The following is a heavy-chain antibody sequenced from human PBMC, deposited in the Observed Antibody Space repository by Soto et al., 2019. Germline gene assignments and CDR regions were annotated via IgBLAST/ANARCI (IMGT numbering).Heavy chain of an antibody. J-gene: IGHJ6*03. D-gene: IGHD2-2*02. CDR1: GYTFTGYY. Sequence: ASVKVSCKASGYTFTGYYMHWVRQAPGQGLEWMGWINPNSGGTNYAQKFQGWVTMTRDTSISTAYMELSRLRSDDTAVYYCARGGYCSSTSCHSKAGYYYYYYYMDVWGKGTTVTVS. V-gene: IGHV1-2*04. CDR3: ARGGYCSSTSCHSKAGYYYYYYYMDV. CDR2: INPNSGGT.